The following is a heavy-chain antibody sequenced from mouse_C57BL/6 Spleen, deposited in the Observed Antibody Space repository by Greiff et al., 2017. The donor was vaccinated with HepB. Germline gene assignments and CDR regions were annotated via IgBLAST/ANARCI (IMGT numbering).Heavy chain of an antibody. CDR2: ISSGGDYI. J-gene: IGHJ4*01. CDR1: GFTFSSYA. D-gene: IGHD1-1*01. Sequence: EVQGVESGEGLVKPGGSLKLSCAASGFTFSSYAMSWVRQTPEKRLEWVAYISSGGDYIYYADTVKGRFTISRDNARNTLYLQMSSLKSEDTAMYYCTRASYYYGTPYAMDYWGQGTSVTVSS. CDR3: TRASYYYGTPYAMDY. V-gene: IGHV5-9-1*02.